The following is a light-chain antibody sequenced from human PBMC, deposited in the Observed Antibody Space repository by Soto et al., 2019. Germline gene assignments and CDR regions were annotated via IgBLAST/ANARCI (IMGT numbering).Light chain of an antibody. CDR3: QQYDNSIT. CDR2: GAS. Sequence: EIVVTQSPDTVSLSPGETATLSCRASQSVSSNYLAWYQQTPGQAPRLLIYGASIRATGIPDRFSGSGSGTDFTLTISRLEPEDFAVFYCQQYDNSITFGQGTRLEI. V-gene: IGKV3-20*01. CDR1: QSVSSNY. J-gene: IGKJ5*01.